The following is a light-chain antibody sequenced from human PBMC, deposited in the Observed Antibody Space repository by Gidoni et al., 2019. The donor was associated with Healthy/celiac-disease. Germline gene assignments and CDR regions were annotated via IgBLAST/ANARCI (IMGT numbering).Light chain of an antibody. CDR3: AAWDDSLNGYV. V-gene: IGLV1-44*01. Sequence: QSVLTQPPSASGTPGQRVTISCAGSSSNIGSNTVTWYQQLPGTAPNLLIYSNNQRPSGVPDRFSGSKSGTSASLAISGLQSEDEADYYCAAWDDSLNGYVFGTGTKVTV. J-gene: IGLJ1*01. CDR2: SNN. CDR1: SSNIGSNT.